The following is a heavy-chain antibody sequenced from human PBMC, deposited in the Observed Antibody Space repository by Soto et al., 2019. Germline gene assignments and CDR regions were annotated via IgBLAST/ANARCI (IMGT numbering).Heavy chain of an antibody. Sequence: QVPLVQSGAEVKKPGASVKVSCKASGYTFTSYDINWVRQATGQGLEWMGWMNPNSGNTGYAQKFQGRVTMTRNTSISTAYMELSSLRSEDTAVYYCARGYCTNGVCLHNNWGQGTLVTVSS. J-gene: IGHJ4*02. CDR1: GYTFTSYD. CDR3: ARGYCTNGVCLHNN. CDR2: MNPNSGNT. D-gene: IGHD2-8*01. V-gene: IGHV1-8*01.